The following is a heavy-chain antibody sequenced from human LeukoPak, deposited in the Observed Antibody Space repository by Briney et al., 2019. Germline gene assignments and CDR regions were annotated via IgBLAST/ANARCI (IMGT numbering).Heavy chain of an antibody. CDR3: AKNWGSSWYYFDY. CDR1: GFTFSSYA. CDR2: FSGTSTN. Sequence: GGSLRLSCAGSGFTFSSYAMSWVRQAPGKGLEWVSTFSGTSTNSYADAVKGRVTISRDNSKNTLYLQMNSLRAEDTAVYYCAKNWGSSWYYFDYWGQGTLVTVSS. D-gene: IGHD6-13*01. V-gene: IGHV3-23*01. J-gene: IGHJ4*02.